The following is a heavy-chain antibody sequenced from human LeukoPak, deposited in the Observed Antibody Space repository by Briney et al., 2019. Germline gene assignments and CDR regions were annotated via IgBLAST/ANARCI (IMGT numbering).Heavy chain of an antibody. V-gene: IGHV3-33*01. CDR2: IWYDGSRK. CDR3: ARAVEGYEAFDS. J-gene: IGHJ3*02. CDR1: GFTFSSYG. Sequence: GRFLRLSCAASGFTFSSYGMQWVRQAPGKGLEWVAVIWYDGSRKHYADSVKGRFTIYRDNSKNTLYLQMNSLRGEDTAVYYCARAVEGYEAFDSWGQRTKVT. D-gene: IGHD3-3*01.